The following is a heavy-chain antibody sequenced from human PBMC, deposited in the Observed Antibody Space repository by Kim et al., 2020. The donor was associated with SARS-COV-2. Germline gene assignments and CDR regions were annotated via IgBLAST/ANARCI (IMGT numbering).Heavy chain of an antibody. J-gene: IGHJ4*02. V-gene: IGHV3-30*04. Sequence: GGSLRLSCAASGFTFSSYAMHWVRQAPGKGLEWVAVISYDGSNKYYADSVKGRFTISRDNSKNTLYLQMNSLRAEDTAVYYCARTTYYYDSSDLYWGQGT. CDR3: ARTTYYYDSSDLY. CDR2: ISYDGSNK. D-gene: IGHD3-22*01. CDR1: GFTFSSYA.